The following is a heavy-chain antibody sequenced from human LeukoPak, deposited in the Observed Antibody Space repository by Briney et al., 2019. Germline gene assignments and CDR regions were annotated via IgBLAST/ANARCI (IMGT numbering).Heavy chain of an antibody. CDR3: ASSYGDSLYYFDY. V-gene: IGHV4-31*03. CDR1: GGSISSGGYY. J-gene: IGHJ4*02. Sequence: PSETLSLTCTVSGGSISSGGYYWSWIRQHPGKGLEWIGYIYYSGSTNYNPSLKSRVTISVDTSKNQFSLKLSSVTAADTAVYYCASSYGDSLYYFDYWGQGTLVTVSS. D-gene: IGHD4-17*01. CDR2: IYYSGST.